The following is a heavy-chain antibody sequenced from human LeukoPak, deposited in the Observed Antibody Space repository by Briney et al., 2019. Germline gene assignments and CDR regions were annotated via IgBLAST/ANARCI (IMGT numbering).Heavy chain of an antibody. CDR2: IKQDGSEK. D-gene: IGHD3-10*01. CDR1: GFTFSIFW. J-gene: IGHJ4*02. Sequence: PGGSLRLSCAASGFTFSIFWMSWVPQAPGKGREWVANIKQDGSEKYYVDSVKGRFTISRDNAKNSLYLQMNSLRAEDTAVYYCARGRGVRGVISDYWGQGTLVTVSS. CDR3: ARGRGVRGVISDY. V-gene: IGHV3-7*01.